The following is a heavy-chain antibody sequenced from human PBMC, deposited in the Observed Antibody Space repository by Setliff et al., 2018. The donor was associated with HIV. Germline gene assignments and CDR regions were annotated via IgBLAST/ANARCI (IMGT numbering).Heavy chain of an antibody. CDR2: ISWNSGST. CDR3: AKDRSPADPAAGLDY. Sequence: PGGSLRLSCAASGFTFDDYALHWVRQAPGKGLEWVAGISWNSGSTGYADSVKGRFTISRDNADNSLYLQMHSLRPEDTALYYCAKDRSPADPAAGLDYWGQGTLVTVSS. V-gene: IGHV3-9*01. D-gene: IGHD6-25*01. J-gene: IGHJ4*02. CDR1: GFTFDDYA.